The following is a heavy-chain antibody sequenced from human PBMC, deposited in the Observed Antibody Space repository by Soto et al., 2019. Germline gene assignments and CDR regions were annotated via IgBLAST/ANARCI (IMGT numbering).Heavy chain of an antibody. V-gene: IGHV4-59*01. J-gene: IGHJ5*02. CDR3: ARVGAVAGIGDWFDP. CDR2: IYYSGST. D-gene: IGHD6-19*01. Sequence: SETLSLTCTVSGGSISSYYWSWIRQPPGKGLEWIGYIYYSGSTNYNPSLKSRVTISVDTSKNQFSLKLSSVTAADTAVYYCARVGAVAGIGDWFDPWGQGTLVTVPQ. CDR1: GGSISSYY.